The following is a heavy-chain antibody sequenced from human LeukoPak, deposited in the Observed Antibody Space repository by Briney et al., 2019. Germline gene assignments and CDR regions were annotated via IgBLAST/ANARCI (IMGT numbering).Heavy chain of an antibody. CDR2: IYTSGST. D-gene: IGHD3-10*01. J-gene: IGHJ4*02. Sequence: SQTLSLTCTVSGGSISSGSYYWSWIRQPAGKGLEWIGRIYTSGSTNYNPSLKSRVTISVDTSKNQFSLKLSSVTAADTAVYYCAKHYMGSSYNRGLDYWGQGTLVTVSS. CDR3: AKHYMGSSYNRGLDY. V-gene: IGHV4-61*02. CDR1: GGSISSGSYY.